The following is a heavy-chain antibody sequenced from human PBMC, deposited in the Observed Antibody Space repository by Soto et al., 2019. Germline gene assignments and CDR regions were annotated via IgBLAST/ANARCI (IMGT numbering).Heavy chain of an antibody. D-gene: IGHD6-13*01. CDR2: ISAYNGNT. V-gene: IGHV1-18*01. CDR3: ARYKGRSIAAGRTSNWFDP. CDR1: GYTFTSYG. Sequence: GASVKVSCKASGYTFTSYGISWVRQAPGQGLEWMGWISAYNGNTNYAQKLQGRVTMTTDTSTSTAYMELRSLRSDDTAVYYCARYKGRSIAAGRTSNWFDPWGQGTLVTVSS. J-gene: IGHJ5*02.